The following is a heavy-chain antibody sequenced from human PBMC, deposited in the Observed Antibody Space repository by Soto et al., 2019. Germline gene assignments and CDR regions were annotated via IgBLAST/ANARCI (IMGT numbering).Heavy chain of an antibody. D-gene: IGHD4-17*01. V-gene: IGHV3-30*18. CDR1: GFTFISYG. Sequence: WGSLRLSCTASGFTFISYGIHFFRHSPGKGLEWVAVISYDGSNKYYADSVKGRFTISRDNSKNTLYLQMNSLRAEDTAVYYCAKAYGDYGYAFDIWGQGTMVTVSS. CDR2: ISYDGSNK. CDR3: AKAYGDYGYAFDI. J-gene: IGHJ3*02.